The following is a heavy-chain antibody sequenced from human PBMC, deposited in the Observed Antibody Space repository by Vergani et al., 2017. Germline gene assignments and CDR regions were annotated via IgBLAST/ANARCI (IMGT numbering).Heavy chain of an antibody. J-gene: IGHJ4*02. D-gene: IGHD4-17*01. Sequence: QVQLQQWGAGLLKPSETLSLTCAVYGGSFSGYYWSWIRQPPGKGLEWIGEINHSGSTNYNPSLKSRVTISVDTSKNQFSLKLSSVTAADTAVYYCARTDDYGDYTYYFDYWGQGTLVTVSS. CDR3: ARTDDYGDYTYYFDY. CDR2: INHSGST. V-gene: IGHV4-34*01. CDR1: GGSFSGYY.